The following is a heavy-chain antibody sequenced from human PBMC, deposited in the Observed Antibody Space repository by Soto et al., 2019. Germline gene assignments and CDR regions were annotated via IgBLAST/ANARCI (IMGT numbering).Heavy chain of an antibody. CDR3: AKDAISGDGIWLMDS. V-gene: IGHV3-23*01. Sequence: ESLRLSCAASGFTFRNYAMTWARQAPGKGLEWVSSLLRSGSSAYYADFVRGRFTISSDTSANSLYLQMDNLRAEDTAIYYCAKDAISGDGIWLMDSWGQGTVVTVSS. CDR2: LLRSGSSA. CDR1: GFTFRNYA. J-gene: IGHJ5*02. D-gene: IGHD4-17*01.